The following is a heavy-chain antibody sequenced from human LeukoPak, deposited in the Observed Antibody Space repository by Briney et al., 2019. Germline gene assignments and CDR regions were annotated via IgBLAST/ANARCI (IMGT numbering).Heavy chain of an antibody. CDR1: GYSFTSYW. V-gene: IGHV5-51*01. J-gene: IGHJ6*02. D-gene: IGHD3-10*01. CDR3: ARWHYYGSRSYIVPYYYYGMDV. Sequence: GESLKISCKGSGYSFTSYWIGWVRQMPGKGLEWMGIIYPGDSDTRYSPSFQGQVTISADKSISTAYLQWSSLKASDTAMYYCARWHYYGSRSYIVPYYYYGMDVWGQGTTVTVSS. CDR2: IYPGDSDT.